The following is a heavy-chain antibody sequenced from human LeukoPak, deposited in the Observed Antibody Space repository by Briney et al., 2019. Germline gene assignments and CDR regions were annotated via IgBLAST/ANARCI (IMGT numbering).Heavy chain of an antibody. CDR2: INHSGST. V-gene: IGHV4-34*01. CDR1: GVSFSGYN. D-gene: IGHD5-12*01. Sequence: PSETLSLTCSVYGVSFSGYNWSWLRQPPGKGLKGRVEINHSGSTNYNPSLKRLATISVATSKSQFPLKLSSVTAADTAVYYCARGSRLGWLRFGRGFDSWGQGTLVTVSS. CDR3: ARGSRLGWLRFGRGFDS. J-gene: IGHJ4*02.